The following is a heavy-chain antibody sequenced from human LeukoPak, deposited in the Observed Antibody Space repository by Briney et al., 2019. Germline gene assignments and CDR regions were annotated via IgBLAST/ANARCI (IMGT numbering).Heavy chain of an antibody. Sequence: SETLSLTCTVSGYSISSGYYWGWIRQPPGKGLEWIGSIYHSGSTYYNPSLKGRVTISVDTSKNQFSLKLSSVTAADTAVYYCARHLGYCSGGSCYFDWFDPWGQGTLVTVSS. J-gene: IGHJ5*02. CDR2: IYHSGST. CDR1: GYSISSGYY. V-gene: IGHV4-38-2*02. D-gene: IGHD2-15*01. CDR3: ARHLGYCSGGSCYFDWFDP.